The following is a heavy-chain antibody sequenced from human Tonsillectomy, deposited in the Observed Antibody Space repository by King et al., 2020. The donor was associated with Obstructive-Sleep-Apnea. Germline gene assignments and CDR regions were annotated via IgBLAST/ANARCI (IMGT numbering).Heavy chain of an antibody. J-gene: IGHJ3*02. Sequence: VQLQESGPGLMKPSGTLSLTCAVSGGSVSSRTWWTWVRQSPDKGLEWIGEIYHTGSTNYNPSLKSRVTISVDKSKNQFSLNLSSVTAADTAVYFCANYLRTPGYGAFDIWGQGTMVTASS. D-gene: IGHD2-15*01. CDR2: IYHTGST. V-gene: IGHV4-4*02. CDR3: ANYLRTPGYGAFDI. CDR1: GGSVSSRTW.